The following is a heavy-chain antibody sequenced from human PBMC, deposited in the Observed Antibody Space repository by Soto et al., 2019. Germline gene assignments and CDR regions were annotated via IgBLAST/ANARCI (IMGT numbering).Heavy chain of an antibody. CDR1: GGSISSYY. D-gene: IGHD3-10*01. CDR2: VHHSWGS. V-gene: IGHV4-59*08. CDR3: ARQGFGTLHGLVDV. Sequence: QVQLQESGPGLVKPSETLSLSCTVSGGSISSYYWSWFRQSPGKRMEWIGYVHHSWGSSYNPSLQSRAAISLDTSKSQFSRKETSVTATATAVYYCARQGFGTLHGLVDVWGQGTTVTVSS. J-gene: IGHJ6*02.